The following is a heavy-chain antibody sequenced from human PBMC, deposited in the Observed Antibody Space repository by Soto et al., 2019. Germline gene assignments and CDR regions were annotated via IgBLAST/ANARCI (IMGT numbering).Heavy chain of an antibody. CDR1: GGSISSYY. V-gene: IGHV4-59*08. D-gene: IGHD1-26*01. CDR2: IYYSGST. J-gene: IGHJ6*02. CDR3: ARHLGGSYYYYYGMDV. Sequence: SETLSLTCTVSGGSISSYYWSWIRQPPGKGLEWIGYIYYSGSTNYNPSLKGRVTISVDTSKNQFSLKLSSVTAADTAVYYCARHLGGSYYYYYGMDVWGQGTTVTVSS.